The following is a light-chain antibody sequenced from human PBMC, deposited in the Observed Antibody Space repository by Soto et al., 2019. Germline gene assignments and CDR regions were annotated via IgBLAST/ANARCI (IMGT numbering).Light chain of an antibody. CDR3: SSYTSSSTHV. Sequence: QSALTQPASVSGSPGQSITISCTGTSGDVGGYNYVSWYQHHPGKAPKLMIYDVSNRPSGVSDRFSGSKSGNTASLTISGLQAEDKADYYCSSYTSSSTHVFGTGTKVTVL. CDR1: SGDVGGYNY. V-gene: IGLV2-14*03. J-gene: IGLJ1*01. CDR2: DVS.